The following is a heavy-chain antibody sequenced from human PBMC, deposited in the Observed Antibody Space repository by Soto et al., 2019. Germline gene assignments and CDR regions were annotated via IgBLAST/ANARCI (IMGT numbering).Heavy chain of an antibody. CDR1: GYTFTSYA. J-gene: IGHJ6*02. CDR3: ARDPSGYYGMDV. V-gene: IGHV1-3*01. Sequence: QVQLVQSGAEVKKPGASVKVSCKASGYTFTSYAMHWVRQAPGQRLEWMGWINAGNGNTKYSQKFQGRVTITRDTSASTAYMALSSLRSEDTAVYYCARDPSGYYGMDVWGQGTTVTVSS. D-gene: IGHD3-10*01. CDR2: INAGNGNT.